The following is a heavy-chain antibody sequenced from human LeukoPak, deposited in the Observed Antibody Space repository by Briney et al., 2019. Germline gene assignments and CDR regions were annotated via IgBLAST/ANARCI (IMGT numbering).Heavy chain of an antibody. CDR3: ARSRSLSMIVAYYFDY. CDR2: ISYDGSNK. CDR1: GFSFSGYA. V-gene: IGHV3-30*04. D-gene: IGHD3-22*01. Sequence: PGGSLRLSCAASGFSFSGYAMHGVRQAPGKGLEWVAVISYDGSNKYYADSVKGRFTISRDTSKNTLYLQMNSLRPEDTAVYYCARSRSLSMIVAYYFDYWGQGTLVTVSS. J-gene: IGHJ4*02.